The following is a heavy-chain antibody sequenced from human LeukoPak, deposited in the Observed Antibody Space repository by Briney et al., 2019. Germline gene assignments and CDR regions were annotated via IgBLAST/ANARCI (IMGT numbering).Heavy chain of an antibody. CDR3: AREGGFVLTVHGTSSLGELNSDFDY. CDR2: ISSSSSYI. Sequence: GGSLRLSCAASGFTFSSYSMNWVRQAPGKGLEWVSSISSSSSYIYYADSVKGRFTISRDNAKNSLYLQMNSLRAEDTALYYCAREGGFVLTVHGTSSLGELNSDFDYWGQGTLVTVSS. D-gene: IGHD2-8*01. J-gene: IGHJ4*02. CDR1: GFTFSSYS. V-gene: IGHV3-21*04.